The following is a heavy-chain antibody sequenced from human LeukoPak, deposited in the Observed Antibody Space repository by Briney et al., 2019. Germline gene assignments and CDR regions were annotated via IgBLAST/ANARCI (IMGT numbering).Heavy chain of an antibody. CDR3: ARVSDISVAAYFDY. J-gene: IGHJ4*02. CDR2: INWNGGST. V-gene: IGHV3-20*04. Sequence: GGSLRLSCAASGFTFDDYGLSWVRQAPGKGLEWVSTINWNGGSTGYADSVKGRFTISRDNAKDSLYLQMNSLRAEDTALYYCARVSDISVAAYFDYWGQGTLVTVSS. CDR1: GFTFDDYG. D-gene: IGHD6-19*01.